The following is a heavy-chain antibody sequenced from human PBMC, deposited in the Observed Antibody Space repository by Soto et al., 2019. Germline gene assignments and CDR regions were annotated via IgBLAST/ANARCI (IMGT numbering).Heavy chain of an antibody. Sequence: EVQLVESGGGLVQPGGSLRLSCADSGFTFSSYDMHWVRQAPGKGLEYFSAISTNGGSTYYANSVKGRFTISRDNSKNTLYLRMVSLRVEDLAVYYCGRAEFWYVSGIYVYGIDFWGQWTTGTFSS. J-gene: IGHJ6*02. D-gene: IGHD3-10*01. V-gene: IGHV3-64*01. CDR3: GRAEFWYVSGIYVYGIDF. CDR1: GFTFSSYD. CDR2: ISTNGGST.